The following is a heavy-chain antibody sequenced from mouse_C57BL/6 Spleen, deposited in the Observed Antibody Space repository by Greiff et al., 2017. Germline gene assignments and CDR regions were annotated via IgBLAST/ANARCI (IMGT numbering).Heavy chain of an antibody. CDR2: IYPRSGNT. CDR3: AIGDYDAAY. D-gene: IGHD2-4*01. J-gene: IGHJ3*01. Sequence: QVQLQQSGAELARPGASVKLSCKASGYTFTSYGISWVKQRTGQSLEWIGEIYPRSGNTYYNEKFKGKATLTADKSSSTAYMELRSLTSEDSAVYFCAIGDYDAAYWGQGTLVTVSA. V-gene: IGHV1-81*01. CDR1: GYTFTSYG.